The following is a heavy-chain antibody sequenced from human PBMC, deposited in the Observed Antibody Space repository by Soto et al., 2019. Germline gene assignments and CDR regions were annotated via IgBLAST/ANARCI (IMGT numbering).Heavy chain of an antibody. D-gene: IGHD3-3*01. V-gene: IGHV2-5*02. CDR1: GFSLTTSGVG. CDR3: AHRVLRTVFGLVTTTAIYFDF. CDR2: IYWDDDK. Sequence: QITLNESGPTLVKPTQTLTLTCTFSGFSLTTSGVGVGWIRQSPGKAPEWLALIYWDDDKRYSSYLKSRLTITKDTSKNQVVLTMANLDPADTATYYCAHRVLRTVFGLVTTTAIYFDFWGQGTPVAVSS. J-gene: IGHJ4*02.